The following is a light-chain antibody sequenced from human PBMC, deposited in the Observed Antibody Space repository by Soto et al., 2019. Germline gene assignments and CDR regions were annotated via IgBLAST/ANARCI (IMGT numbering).Light chain of an antibody. Sequence: EIVMTQSPATLSVSPGERATLSCRASQSVFSSLAWYQQKPGQAPRLLIYGAATRATGIPGRFSGSGSGTEFTLTISSLQSEDFAVYYCQRYHNWPAFGQGTKVEIK. CDR3: QRYHNWPA. CDR2: GAA. J-gene: IGKJ1*01. V-gene: IGKV3-15*01. CDR1: QSVFSS.